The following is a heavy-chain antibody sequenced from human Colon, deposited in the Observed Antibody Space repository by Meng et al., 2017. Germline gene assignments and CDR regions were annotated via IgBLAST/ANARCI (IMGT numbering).Heavy chain of an antibody. CDR1: GCSMRDDQW. Sequence: QVRLQGSGPGLGKPSGTLALTCHGSGCSMRDDQWWSWVRQAPGKGLEWIGEIYHSGRTNYNPSVKSRVSMSVDKSQNHFSLRLSSVTAADTAVYYCARSPYSGSALPFFDYWGQGSLVTVSS. V-gene: IGHV4-4*02. D-gene: IGHD1-26*01. J-gene: IGHJ4*02. CDR2: IYHSGRT. CDR3: ARSPYSGSALPFFDY.